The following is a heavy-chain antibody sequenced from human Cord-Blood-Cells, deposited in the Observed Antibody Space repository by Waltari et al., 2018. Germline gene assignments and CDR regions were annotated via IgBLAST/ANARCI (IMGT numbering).Heavy chain of an antibody. J-gene: IGHJ5*02. CDR2: IYTSGST. CDR3: ARDSDSSSWYWFDP. D-gene: IGHD6-13*01. CDR1: GGSISSYY. V-gene: IGHV4-4*07. Sequence: QVQLQESGPGLVKPSETLSLTCTVSGGSISSYYWSWIRQPAGKGLEWIGRIYTSGSTNYNPSLKGRVTMSVDTSKNQFSLKLSSVTAADTAVYYCARDSDSSSWYWFDPWGQGTLVTVSS.